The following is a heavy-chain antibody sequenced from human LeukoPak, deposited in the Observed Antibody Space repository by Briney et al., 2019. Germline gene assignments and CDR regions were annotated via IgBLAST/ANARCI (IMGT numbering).Heavy chain of an antibody. J-gene: IGHJ3*02. D-gene: IGHD3-22*01. CDR1: GGSTSSSSYY. V-gene: IGHV4-39*01. Sequence: SETLSLTCTVSGGSTSSSSYYWGWIRQPPGKGLEWIGSIYYSGSTYYNPSLKSRVTISVDTSKNQFSLKLSSVTAADTAVYYCARHRMIVDDAFDIWGQGTMVTVSS. CDR2: IYYSGST. CDR3: ARHRMIVDDAFDI.